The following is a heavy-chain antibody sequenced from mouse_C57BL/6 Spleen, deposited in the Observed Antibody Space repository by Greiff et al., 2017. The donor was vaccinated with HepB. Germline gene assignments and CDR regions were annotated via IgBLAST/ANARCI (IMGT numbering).Heavy chain of an antibody. CDR1: GYTFTSYW. CDR2: IDPSDSET. D-gene: IGHD2-4*01. CDR3: ARSGDYDWYAMDY. Sequence: QVQLQQPGAELVRPGSSVKLSCKASGYTFTSYWMHWVKQRPIQGLEWIGNIDPSDSETHYNQKFKDKATLTVDESSSTAYMQLSSLTSEDSAVYYCARSGDYDWYAMDYWGQGTSVTVSS. J-gene: IGHJ4*01. V-gene: IGHV1-52*01.